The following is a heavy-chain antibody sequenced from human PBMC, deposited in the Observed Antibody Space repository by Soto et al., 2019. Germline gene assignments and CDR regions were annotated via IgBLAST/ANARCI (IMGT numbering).Heavy chain of an antibody. Sequence: QVQLQESGPGLVKPSETLSLTCTVSGGSISSYHWSWIRQSPGKGLEWIGYVFYTGSTKYNPALKRRATISVDTSKNQFSLKLSSVSAADTGLYYCARSYSGTFYGYDTWGQGILVTVSS. CDR3: ARSYSGTFYGYDT. D-gene: IGHD1-26*01. V-gene: IGHV4-59*01. CDR1: GGSISSYH. CDR2: VFYTGST. J-gene: IGHJ5*02.